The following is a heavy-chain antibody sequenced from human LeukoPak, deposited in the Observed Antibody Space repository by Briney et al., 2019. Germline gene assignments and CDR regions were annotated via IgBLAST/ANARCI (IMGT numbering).Heavy chain of an antibody. D-gene: IGHD5-18*01. CDR2: INHDGST. V-gene: IGHV4-34*01. J-gene: IGHJ4*02. Sequence: SETLSLTCAVYGGSFSGYYWSWIRQPPGMGLEWIGKINHDGSTNYNPSLKSRVTISVDTSKNQFSLKLNSVTAADTAVYYCARDEDPKLGGYSYGNFHWGQGTLVTVSS. CDR3: ARDEDPKLGGYSYGNFH. CDR1: GGSFSGYY.